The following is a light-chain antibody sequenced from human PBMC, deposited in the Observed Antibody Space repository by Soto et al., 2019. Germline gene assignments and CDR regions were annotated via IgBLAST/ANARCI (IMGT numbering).Light chain of an antibody. Sequence: EIVLTQSPATLSVSPGERATLSCRASQSVGNNFAWYQQKPGQAPRLLIFATSTRATCVPARFSGSESGTECTLTISSLQSEDVAVYYCQQYGDWPLTFGGGAKVEIE. J-gene: IGKJ4*01. V-gene: IGKV3-15*01. CDR1: QSVGNN. CDR3: QQYGDWPLT. CDR2: ATS.